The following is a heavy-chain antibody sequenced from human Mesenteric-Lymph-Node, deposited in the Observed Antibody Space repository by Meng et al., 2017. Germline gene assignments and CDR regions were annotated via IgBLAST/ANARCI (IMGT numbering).Heavy chain of an antibody. CDR3: ARVGWRQWSFDL. D-gene: IGHD5-18*01. J-gene: IGHJ2*01. CDR2: IYYSGGT. V-gene: IGHV4-30-4*01. CDR1: GGSISTGDHY. Sequence: PGPGLVKHSPSLSHTLTVSGGSISTGDHYWSWIRQPPEQGLELLGHIYYSGGTSYNPSLKSRVTISVDTSNNHFSLKLSSVTAADTAVYYCARVGWRQWSFDLWGRGTLVTVSS.